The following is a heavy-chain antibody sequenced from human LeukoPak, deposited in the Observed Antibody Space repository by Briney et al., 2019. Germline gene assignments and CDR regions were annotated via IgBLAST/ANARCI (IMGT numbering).Heavy chain of an antibody. V-gene: IGHV1-18*01. D-gene: IGHD6-13*01. J-gene: IGHJ4*02. CDR3: ARVVISYGIAAALIDY. Sequence: ASVKVSCKASGYTFTSYGISWVRQAPGQELEWMGWISAYNGNTNYAQKLQGRVTMTTDTSTSTAYMELRSLRSDDTAVYYCARVVISYGIAAALIDYWGQGTLVTVSS. CDR1: GYTFTSYG. CDR2: ISAYNGNT.